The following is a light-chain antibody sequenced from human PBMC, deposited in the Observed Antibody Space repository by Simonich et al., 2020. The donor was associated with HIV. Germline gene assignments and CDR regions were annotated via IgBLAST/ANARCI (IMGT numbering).Light chain of an antibody. CDR1: SSNIGSNT. J-gene: IGLJ2*01. Sequence: QSVLTQPPSASGTPGQRVTISCSGSSSNIGSNTVNWYQQLPGTAPKLLIYRNNQRPSGVPDRFLGSKSGTAASLAISGLQSEDEADYYCAAWDDSLNGHVIFGGGTKLTVV. V-gene: IGLV1-44*01. CDR2: RNN. CDR3: AAWDDSLNGHVI.